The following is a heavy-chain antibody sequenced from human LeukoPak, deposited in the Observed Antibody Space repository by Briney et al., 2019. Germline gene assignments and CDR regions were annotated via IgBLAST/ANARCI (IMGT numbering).Heavy chain of an antibody. J-gene: IGHJ4*02. CDR3: ARGNRDNCDSSGYYDY. V-gene: IGHV1-8*01. CDR1: GYTFTSYD. CDR2: MNPNSGNT. D-gene: IGHD3-22*01. Sequence: ASVKVSCKASGYTFTSYDINWVRQATGQGLEWMGWMNPNSGNTGYAQKFQGRVTMTRNTSISTAYMELSSLRSEDTAVYYCARGNRDNCDSSGYYDYWGQGTLVTVSS.